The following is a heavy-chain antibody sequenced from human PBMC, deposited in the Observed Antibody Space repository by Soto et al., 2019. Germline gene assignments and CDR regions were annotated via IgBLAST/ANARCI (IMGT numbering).Heavy chain of an antibody. J-gene: IGHJ4*02. V-gene: IGHV3-7*03. D-gene: IGHD1-7*01. Sequence: GGSLRLSCAASGFTFSSFWVGWVRQGPGKGLEWVANINEVESEKYYVDSVKGRFTISRDNAKNSLYLQMNSLRAEDTAVYYCTRYGLSGTFDYWGQGTLVTVSS. CDR3: TRYGLSGTFDY. CDR1: GFTFSSFW. CDR2: INEVESEK.